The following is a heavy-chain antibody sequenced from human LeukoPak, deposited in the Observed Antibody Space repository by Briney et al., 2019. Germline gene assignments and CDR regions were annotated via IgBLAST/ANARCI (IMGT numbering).Heavy chain of an antibody. CDR2: IYHSGST. J-gene: IGHJ4*02. CDR1: GGSISSSNW. Sequence: SETLSLTCAVSGGSISSSNWWSWVRQPPGKGLEWIGEIYHSGSTNYNLSLKSRVTISVDKSKNQFSLKLSSVTAADTAVYYCARGPLWFGELSLDYWGQGTLVTVSS. D-gene: IGHD3-10*01. CDR3: ARGPLWFGELSLDY. V-gene: IGHV4-4*02.